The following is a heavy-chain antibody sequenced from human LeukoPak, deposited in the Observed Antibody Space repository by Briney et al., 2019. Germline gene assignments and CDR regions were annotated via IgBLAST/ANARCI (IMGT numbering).Heavy chain of an antibody. D-gene: IGHD2-2*01. J-gene: IGHJ4*02. CDR3: ARDGGRYCGSSSCHPSGY. CDR2: INAYNGNT. V-gene: IGHV1-18*01. CDR1: GYTFTSHG. Sequence: ASVKVSCKASGYTFTSHGISWVRQAPGQGLEWMGWINAYNGNTDYAQKFQGRVTMTTDTSTSTAYMELRSLTSEDTAVYYCARDGGRYCGSSSCHPSGYWGQGALVTVSS.